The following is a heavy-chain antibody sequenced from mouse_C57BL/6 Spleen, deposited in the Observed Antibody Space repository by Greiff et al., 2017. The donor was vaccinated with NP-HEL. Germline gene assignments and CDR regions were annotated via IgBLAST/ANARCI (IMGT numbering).Heavy chain of an antibody. Sequence: QVQLQQPGTELVKPGASVKLSCKASGYTFTSYWMHWVKQRPGQGLEWIGNINPRNGGTNYNEKFKSKATLTVDKSSSTAYMQLRSPTSEDSAVYYCESWTPPALVVDYWGQCPTLAVST. CDR2: INPRNGGT. D-gene: IGHD1-1*01. CDR3: ESWTPPALVVDY. J-gene: IGHJ2*01. V-gene: IGHV1-53*01. CDR1: GYTFTSYW.